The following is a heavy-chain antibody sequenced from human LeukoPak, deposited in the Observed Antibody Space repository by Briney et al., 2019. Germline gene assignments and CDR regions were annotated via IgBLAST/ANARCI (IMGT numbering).Heavy chain of an antibody. CDR3: ARVAVAGTPEFDY. D-gene: IGHD6-19*01. CDR1: GFTFSSYA. J-gene: IGHJ4*02. Sequence: GGSLRLSCAASGFTFSSYAMHWVRQAPGKGLEWVAVISYDGSNKYYADSVKGRFTISRDNFKNTLYLQMNSLRAEDTAVYYCARVAVAGTPEFDYWGQGTLVTVSS. CDR2: ISYDGSNK. V-gene: IGHV3-30-3*01.